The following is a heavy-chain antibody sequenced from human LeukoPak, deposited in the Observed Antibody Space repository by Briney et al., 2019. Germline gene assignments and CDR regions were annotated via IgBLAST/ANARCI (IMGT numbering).Heavy chain of an antibody. CDR2: INPSGGST. Sequence: GASVKVSCKASGYTFTSYYMHWVRQAPGQGLEWMGIINPSGGSTSYAQKFQGRVTMTRDTSTSTVYMELSSLRSDDTAVYYCARDQIQLWFLVDGHLSGRYDYWGQGTLVTVSS. J-gene: IGHJ4*02. CDR3: ARDQIQLWFLVDGHLSGRYDY. CDR1: GYTFTSYY. D-gene: IGHD5-18*01. V-gene: IGHV1-46*01.